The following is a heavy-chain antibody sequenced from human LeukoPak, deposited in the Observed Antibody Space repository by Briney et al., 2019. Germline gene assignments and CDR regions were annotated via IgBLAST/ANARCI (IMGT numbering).Heavy chain of an antibody. CDR3: AKDMGGSSGPDY. D-gene: IGHD3-22*01. V-gene: IGHV3-43*01. Sequence: PGGSLRLSCAASGFTFDDYTMHWVRQAPGKGLEWVSLISWDGGSTYYADSVKGRFTISRDNSKNSLYLQMNSLRTEDTALYYCAKDMGGSSGPDYWGQGTLVTVSS. CDR2: ISWDGGST. CDR1: GFTFDDYT. J-gene: IGHJ4*02.